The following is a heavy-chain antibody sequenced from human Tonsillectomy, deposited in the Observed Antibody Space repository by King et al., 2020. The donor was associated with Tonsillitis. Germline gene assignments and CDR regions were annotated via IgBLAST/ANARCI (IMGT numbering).Heavy chain of an antibody. J-gene: IGHJ4*02. D-gene: IGHD2-15*01. CDR3: ARGPGCSGGSCYSLSPHYFDY. CDR1: GGSISSSNW. CDR2: IYHSGST. V-gene: IGHV4-4*02. Sequence: HVQLQESGPGLVKPSGTLSLTCAVSGGSISSSNWWSWVRQPPGKGLEWIGEIYHSGSTNYNPSLKSRVTISVDKSKNQFSLKLSSVTAADTAVYYCARGPGCSGGSCYSLSPHYFDYWGQGTLVTVSS.